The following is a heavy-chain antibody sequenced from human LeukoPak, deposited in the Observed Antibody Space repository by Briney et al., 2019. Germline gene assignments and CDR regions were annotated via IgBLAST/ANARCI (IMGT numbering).Heavy chain of an antibody. V-gene: IGHV1-46*01. CDR3: ARDRSGYYSDFDY. Sequence: GASVKVSCKASGYTFTSYYVHWGRQAPGQGLEWMGIINPSGGSTSYAQKFQGRVTMTRDTSTSTVYMELSSLRSEDTAVYYCARDRSGYYSDFDYWGQGTLVTVSS. J-gene: IGHJ4*02. CDR1: GYTFTSYY. D-gene: IGHD3-3*01. CDR2: INPSGGST.